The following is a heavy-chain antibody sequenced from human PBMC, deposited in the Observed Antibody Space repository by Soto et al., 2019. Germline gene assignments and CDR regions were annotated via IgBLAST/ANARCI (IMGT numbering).Heavy chain of an antibody. J-gene: IGHJ5*02. Sequence: SLNLSCTASGDRFSSYAVSWVRKTNGQGLEWMGGIIPIFGTANYAQKFQGRVTITADESTSTAYMELSSLRSEDTAVYYCARDGMGSGSYRNWFDPWGQATLVTGSS. D-gene: IGHD3-10*01. V-gene: IGHV1-69*01. CDR1: GDRFSSYA. CDR2: IIPIFGTA. CDR3: ARDGMGSGSYRNWFDP.